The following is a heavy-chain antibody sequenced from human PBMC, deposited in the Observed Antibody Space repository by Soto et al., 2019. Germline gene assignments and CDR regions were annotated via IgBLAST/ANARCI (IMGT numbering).Heavy chain of an antibody. CDR1: GFTFSNAW. D-gene: IGHD5-18*01. J-gene: IGHJ4*01. V-gene: IGHV3-15*01. CDR2: IKNKTDGGKT. Sequence: PVGSLRLSCAASGFTFSNAWMSWVRQAPGKGLEWVGSIKNKTDGGKTDYAAPVKDRFTISRDDSKNTLYLQMNSLKTEDTAVYYCTADLYSYGWRMDDWGQGTLVTVSS. CDR3: TADLYSYGWRMDD.